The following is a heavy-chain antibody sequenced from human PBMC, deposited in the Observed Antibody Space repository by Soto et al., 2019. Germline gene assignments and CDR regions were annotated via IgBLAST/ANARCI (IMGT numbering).Heavy chain of an antibody. CDR2: ISYEGNNK. CDR3: ARLADFGVVSAFDI. CDR1: GFTFSSYA. J-gene: IGHJ3*02. V-gene: IGHV3-30-3*01. Sequence: QVQLVESGGGVVQPGRSLRLSCAASGFTFSSYAMHWVRQAPGKGLQWVAVISYEGNNKYYADSVKGRFNITRDNSKNTLYMQMNSLRAGDTAVYYCARLADFGVVSAFDIWGQGTMVTVSS. D-gene: IGHD3-3*01.